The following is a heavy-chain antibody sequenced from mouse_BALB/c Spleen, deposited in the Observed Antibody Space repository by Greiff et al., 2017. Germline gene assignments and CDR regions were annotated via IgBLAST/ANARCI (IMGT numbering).Heavy chain of an antibody. CDR2: IDPANGNT. Sequence: EVKLVESGAELVKPGASVKLSCTASGFNIKDTYMHWVKQRPEQGLEWIGRIDPANGNTKYDPKFQGKATITADTSSNTAYLQLSSLTSEDTAVYYCARESSEFFAWFAYWGQGTLVTVSA. J-gene: IGHJ3*01. CDR1: GFNIKDTY. V-gene: IGHV14-3*02. CDR3: ARESSEFFAWFAY. D-gene: IGHD3-2*02.